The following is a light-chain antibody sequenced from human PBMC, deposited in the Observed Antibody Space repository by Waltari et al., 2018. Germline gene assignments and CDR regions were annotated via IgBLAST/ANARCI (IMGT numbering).Light chain of an antibody. CDR2: RNN. V-gene: IGLV1-47*01. J-gene: IGLJ3*02. CDR1: RSNIGINY. CDR3: AAWDDTLSAVL. Sequence: QSVLTQPPSASGTPGQRVTISCSGSRSNIGINYVYWYQHLPGTTPTLLIYRNNQRPSGVPDRFSGSKSGTSASLAISGLRSEDEADYYCAAWDDTLSAVLFGGGTNLTVL.